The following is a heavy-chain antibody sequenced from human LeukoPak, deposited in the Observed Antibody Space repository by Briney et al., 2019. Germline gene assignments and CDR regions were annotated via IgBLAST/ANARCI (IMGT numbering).Heavy chain of an antibody. V-gene: IGHV3-11*01. CDR2: ISGSGSRM. D-gene: IGHD3-10*01. Sequence: GGSLRLSCEVSGFTFSDYYMSWIRQAPGKGLEWISYISGSGSRMYYADSVKGRFAISRDNAKNSLYLQMNNLRAEDTALYYCARDHRIRFSGGYYYDTNGYPADCWGQGTLVTVSS. CDR3: ARDHRIRFSGGYYYDTNGYPADC. J-gene: IGHJ5*01. CDR1: GFTFSDYY.